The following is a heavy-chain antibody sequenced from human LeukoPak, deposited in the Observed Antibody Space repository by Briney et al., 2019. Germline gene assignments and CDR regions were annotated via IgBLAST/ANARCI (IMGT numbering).Heavy chain of an antibody. CDR2: ITGKAYGGTT. CDR3: TRLMYCSGGSCYSFDY. J-gene: IGHJ4*02. Sequence: GGSLRLSCTASGFTYGDYAMSWVRQAPGKGLEWVGFITGKAYGGTTEYAASVKGRFTISRDDSKSVAYLQMNSLKTEDTAVYYCTRLMYCSGGSCYSFDYWGQGTLVTVSS. CDR1: GFTYGDYA. V-gene: IGHV3-49*04. D-gene: IGHD2-15*01.